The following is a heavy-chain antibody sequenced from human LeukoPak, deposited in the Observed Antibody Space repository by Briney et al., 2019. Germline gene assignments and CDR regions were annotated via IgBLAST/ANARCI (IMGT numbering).Heavy chain of an antibody. CDR1: GGSFSGYY. CDR2: INHSGST. Sequence: SETLSLTCAVYGGSFSGYYWSWIRQPPGKGLEWIGEINHSGSTNYNPSLKSRVTISVDTSKNQFSLKLSSVTAADTAVYYCARDQKYYYGSGSYYPKLSRCYYYGMDVWGQGTTVTVSS. D-gene: IGHD3-10*01. V-gene: IGHV4-34*01. CDR3: ARDQKYYYGSGSYYPKLSRCYYYGMDV. J-gene: IGHJ6*02.